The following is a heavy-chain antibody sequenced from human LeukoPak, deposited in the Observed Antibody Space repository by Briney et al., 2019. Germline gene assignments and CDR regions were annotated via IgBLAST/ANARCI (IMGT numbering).Heavy chain of an antibody. CDR3: AKGYGSGSYNWFDP. CDR1: GFTFSSYG. J-gene: IGHJ5*02. V-gene: IGHV3-30*18. Sequence: GGSLRLSCAASGFTFSSYGMHWVRQAPGKGLEWVAVISYDGSNKYYADSVKGRFTISRDNSKNTLYPQMNSLRAEDTAVYYCAKGYGSGSYNWFDPWGQGTLVTVSS. D-gene: IGHD3-10*01. CDR2: ISYDGSNK.